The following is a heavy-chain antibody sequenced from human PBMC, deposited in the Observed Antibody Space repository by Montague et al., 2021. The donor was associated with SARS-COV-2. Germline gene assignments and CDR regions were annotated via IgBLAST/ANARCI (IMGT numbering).Heavy chain of an antibody. J-gene: IGHJ4*02. CDR3: VSLGSGWYFDY. Sequence: TLSLTCTVSGGSISSGGYYWSWIRQHPGKGLEWIGYIYYSGSTYYNPSLKSRVTISVDTSKNQFSLKLSSVTAADTAVYYCVSLGSGWYFDYWGQGTLVTVSS. CDR1: GGSISSGGYY. V-gene: IGHV4-31*03. CDR2: IYYSGST. D-gene: IGHD6-19*01.